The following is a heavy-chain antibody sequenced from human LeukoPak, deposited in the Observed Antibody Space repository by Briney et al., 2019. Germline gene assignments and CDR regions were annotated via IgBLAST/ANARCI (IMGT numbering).Heavy chain of an antibody. CDR2: IWYDGSNK. Sequence: PGGSLRLSCAASGFTFSSYGMHWVRQAPRKGLERVAVIWYDGSNKFYADSVKGRFTISRDNSKNTLYLQMNGLRVEDTAVYYCAAGQQPAYWGQGTLVTVSS. CDR1: GFTFSSYG. CDR3: AAGQQPAY. V-gene: IGHV3-33*08. D-gene: IGHD6-13*01. J-gene: IGHJ4*02.